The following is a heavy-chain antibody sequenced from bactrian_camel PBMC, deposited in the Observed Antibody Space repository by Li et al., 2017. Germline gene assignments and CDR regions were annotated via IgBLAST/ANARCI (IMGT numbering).Heavy chain of an antibody. J-gene: IGHJ4*01. CDR3: AADLWAMGRLGASEYDY. V-gene: IGHV3S53*01. D-gene: IGHD3*01. CDR1: GPAYSPVC. Sequence: HVQLVESGGGSVQAGGSLILSCAATGPAYSPVCLGWFRQAPAHKREGVAAVEYGGGAHYADSMKGRITLSQDNAKNTLYLQMNSLKPEDTGMYYCAADLWAMGRLGASEYDYWGQGTQVTVS. CDR2: VEYGGGA.